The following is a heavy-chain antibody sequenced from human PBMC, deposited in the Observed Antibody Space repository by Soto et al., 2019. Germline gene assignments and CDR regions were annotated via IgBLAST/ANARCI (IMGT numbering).Heavy chain of an antibody. CDR2: IKQDGSEK. V-gene: IGHV3-7*01. CDR3: ARHEGTWFEP. Sequence: PVGSLRLSCTSSLFTFRSYWMTWVRQAPLKGLECVANIKQDGSEKYCVDSVKGRFTISRDNAKDSLYLQMNSLRVEDTAVYYCARHEGTWFEPWGQGTLVTVSS. D-gene: IGHD3-10*01. J-gene: IGHJ5*02. CDR1: LFTFRSYW.